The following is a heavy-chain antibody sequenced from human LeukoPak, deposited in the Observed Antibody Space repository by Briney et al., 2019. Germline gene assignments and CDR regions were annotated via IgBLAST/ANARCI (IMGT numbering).Heavy chain of an antibody. CDR1: GYTFTSYY. Sequence: ASVKVSCKASGYTFTSYYMHWVRQAPGQGLEWMGIINPSGGSTSYAQKFQGRVTMTRDTSTSTVYMELSSLRSEDTAVYYCARSRAYDSSGYYGDAFDIWGQGTMVTVSS. V-gene: IGHV1-46*01. CDR2: INPSGGST. J-gene: IGHJ3*02. CDR3: ARSRAYDSSGYYGDAFDI. D-gene: IGHD3-22*01.